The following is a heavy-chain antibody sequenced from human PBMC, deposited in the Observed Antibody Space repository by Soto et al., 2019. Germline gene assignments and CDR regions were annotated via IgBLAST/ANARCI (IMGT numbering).Heavy chain of an antibody. CDR3: AKDAITMVRGVISYYGMEV. Sequence: EVQLVESGGGLVQPGRSLRLSCAASGFTFDDYAMHWVRQAPGKGLEWDSGISWNSGSIGYADSVKGRFTVSRDNAKNSLYLQMNSPRAEDTALYYCAKDAITMVRGVISYYGMEVWGQGTTVTVSS. CDR1: GFTFDDYA. D-gene: IGHD3-10*01. J-gene: IGHJ6*02. V-gene: IGHV3-9*01. CDR2: ISWNSGSI.